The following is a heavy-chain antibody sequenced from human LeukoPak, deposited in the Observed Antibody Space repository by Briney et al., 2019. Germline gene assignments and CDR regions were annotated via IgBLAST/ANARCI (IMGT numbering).Heavy chain of an antibody. D-gene: IGHD6-19*01. CDR1: GYTVTSYG. V-gene: IGHV1-18*01. Sequence: ASVKVSCKASGYTVTSYGVRWGREAAGQGRGGWGWIKAFDGNTNYEQKLQGTVTMTTDTSTSTAYMELRSLRSDDTAVYYCARDLYSSGWYWGLYYYGMDVWGQGTTVTVSS. CDR2: IKAFDGNT. J-gene: IGHJ6*02. CDR3: ARDLYSSGWYWGLYYYGMDV.